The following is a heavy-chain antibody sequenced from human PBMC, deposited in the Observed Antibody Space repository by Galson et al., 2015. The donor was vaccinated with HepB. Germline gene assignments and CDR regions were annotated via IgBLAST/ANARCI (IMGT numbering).Heavy chain of an antibody. CDR1: GDSVSSNSAA. D-gene: IGHD1-20*01. V-gene: IGHV6-1*01. CDR3: ARAPITGTDLQGDAFDI. CDR2: TYYRSKWYN. Sequence: CAISGDSVSSNSAAWNWIRQSPSRGLEWLGRTYYRSKWYNDYAVSVESRITINPDISKNQFSLQLNSVTPEDTAVYYCARAPITGTDLQGDAFDIWGQGTMVTVSS. J-gene: IGHJ3*02.